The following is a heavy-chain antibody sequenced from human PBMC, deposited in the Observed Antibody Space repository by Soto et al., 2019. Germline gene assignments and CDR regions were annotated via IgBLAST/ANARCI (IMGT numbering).Heavy chain of an antibody. V-gene: IGHV3-23*01. J-gene: IGHJ6*02. D-gene: IGHD6-13*01. CDR1: GVTFSSYA. CDR2: SSGSGGST. CDR3: ASSATAAASYYYGMDD. Sequence: QPGGTLRLPCAVSGVTFSSYADSWVCQHPGKGLGWGSASSGSGGSTYYADSVKGRFTISRDNSKNTLYLQMNSLRAEDTAVYYWASSATAAASYYYGMDDWGQGTTATVSS.